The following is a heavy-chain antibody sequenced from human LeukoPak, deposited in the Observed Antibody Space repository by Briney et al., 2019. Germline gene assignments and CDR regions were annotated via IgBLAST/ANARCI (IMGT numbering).Heavy chain of an antibody. CDR3: ARGLGLVRGVIITSFDY. V-gene: IGHV1-8*01. CDR1: GYTFTSYD. CDR2: MNPNSGKT. D-gene: IGHD3-10*01. J-gene: IGHJ4*02. Sequence: ASVKVSCKASGYTFTSYDINWVRQAAGQGGEGMGWMNPNSGKTGYAQKFQGRVTMTRNTDISTAYMELSSLRSEDTAVYYCARGLGLVRGVIITSFDYWGQGTLVTVSS.